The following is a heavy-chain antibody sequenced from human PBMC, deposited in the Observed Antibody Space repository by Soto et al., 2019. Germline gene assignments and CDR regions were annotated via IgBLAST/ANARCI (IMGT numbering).Heavy chain of an antibody. V-gene: IGHV1-46*01. CDR3: ARDTGYDHDAFDI. D-gene: IGHD5-12*01. CDR2: INPTGSLT. CDR1: GYSFITSYH. Sequence: QVQLVQSGAEVKKPGASVKVSCKASGYSFITSYHMHWVRQAPGQGLEWMGIINPTGSLTRYSQKFQGRLTMTRDTSTATDYMELRNLTSEDTAVYFCARDTGYDHDAFDICGQGTRVTVSS. J-gene: IGHJ3*02.